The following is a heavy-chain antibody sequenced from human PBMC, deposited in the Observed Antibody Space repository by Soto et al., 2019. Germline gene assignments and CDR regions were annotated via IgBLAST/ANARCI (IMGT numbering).Heavy chain of an antibody. CDR1: GFIFSNYW. Sequence: EVQVVDSGGGLVQPGGSLRLSCAASGFIFSNYWMHWVRQAPGKGLVWVSSISGDGGTTTYADSVKGRFTISRDNAKNTVDLQMDSLRAEDTAVYYCARGDWLPSNPDYWGQGTLVTVSS. V-gene: IGHV3-74*01. CDR2: ISGDGGTT. J-gene: IGHJ4*02. CDR3: ARGDWLPSNPDY. D-gene: IGHD3-9*01.